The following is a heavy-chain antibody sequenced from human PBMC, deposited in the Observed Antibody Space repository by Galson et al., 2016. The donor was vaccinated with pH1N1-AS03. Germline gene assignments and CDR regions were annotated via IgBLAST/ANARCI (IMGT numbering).Heavy chain of an antibody. CDR2: ILPIFDTS. CDR3: AIDYSTSSQYYYYYYMNV. V-gene: IGHV1-69*05. CDR1: GGTVSSYA. Sequence: SVKVSCKASGGTVSSYAIAWVRQAPGKGLEWVGGILPIFDTSNSEQKFEGRVTMTTDTSTRTAYMELRSLRSDDTAVYYCAIDYSTSSQYYYYYYMNVWCKGTTVTVSS. J-gene: IGHJ6*03. D-gene: IGHD6-6*01.